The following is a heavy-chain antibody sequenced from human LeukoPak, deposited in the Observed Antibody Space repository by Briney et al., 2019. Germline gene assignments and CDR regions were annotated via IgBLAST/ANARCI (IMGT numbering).Heavy chain of an antibody. CDR1: GGSISSGGYY. J-gene: IGHJ2*01. CDR3: ARTSSYWYFDL. CDR2: IYYSGST. V-gene: IGHV4-31*03. Sequence: SETPSLTCTVSGGSISSGGYYWSWIRQHPGKGLEWIGYIYYSGSTYYNPSLKSRVTISVDTSKNQFSLKLSSVTAADTAVYYCARTSSYWYFDLWGRGTLVTVSS.